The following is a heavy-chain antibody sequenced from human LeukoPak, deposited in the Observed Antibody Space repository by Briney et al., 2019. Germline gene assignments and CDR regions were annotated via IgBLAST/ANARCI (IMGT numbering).Heavy chain of an antibody. J-gene: IGHJ2*01. CDR3: AKARGSGYYSSFDL. V-gene: IGHV3-23*01. CDR1: GFTFSNYA. CDR2: FTGSGGST. D-gene: IGHD6-19*01. Sequence: SGGSLRLSCAASGFTFSNYAMNWVRQAPGKGLEWVSAFTGSGGSTYYADSVKGRFTISRDNSKNTLFLQMNSLRAEDTAVYYCAKARGSGYYSSFDLWGRGTLVTVSS.